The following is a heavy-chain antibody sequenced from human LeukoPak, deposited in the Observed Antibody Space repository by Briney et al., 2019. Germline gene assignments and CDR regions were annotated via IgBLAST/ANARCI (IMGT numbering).Heavy chain of an antibody. CDR1: GFTFSSYG. CDR3: ARDAGYGSGSFFFDC. CDR2: ISGSGGST. Sequence: GGSLRLSCAASGFTFSSYGMSWVRQAPGKGLEWVSAISGSGGSTYYADSVKGRFTISRDNSKNTLYLQMNSLRAEDTAVYYCARDAGYGSGSFFFDCWGQGTLVTVSS. D-gene: IGHD3-10*01. J-gene: IGHJ4*02. V-gene: IGHV3-23*01.